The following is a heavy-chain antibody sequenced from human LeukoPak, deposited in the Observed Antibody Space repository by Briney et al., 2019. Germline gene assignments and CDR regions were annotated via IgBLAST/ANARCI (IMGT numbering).Heavy chain of an antibody. Sequence: PGGSLRLSCAASGFTFSSYWMHWVRQAPGKGLVWVSRINSDGSSTSYADSVKGRFTISRDNAKNTLYLQMNSLRAEDTAVYYCAKTYYDSTDYYYMDVWGKGTTVTVSS. CDR2: INSDGSST. CDR3: AKTYYDSTDYYYMDV. J-gene: IGHJ6*03. CDR1: GFTFSSYW. D-gene: IGHD3-22*01. V-gene: IGHV3-74*01.